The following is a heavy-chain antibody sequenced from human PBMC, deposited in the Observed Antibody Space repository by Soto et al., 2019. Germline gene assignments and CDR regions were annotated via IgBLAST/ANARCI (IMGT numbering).Heavy chain of an antibody. D-gene: IGHD6-6*01. V-gene: IGHV3-21*01. Sequence: PGGSLRLSCAASGFTFSSYSMNWVRQAPGKGLEWVSSISTGSSYIYYAASVKGRFTISRDNAKNSLFLQMNSLRAEDTAVYYCARDLAPSTIAARQFDFRGQRTSVTVSS. CDR3: ARDLAPSTIAARQFDF. J-gene: IGHJ4*02. CDR1: GFTFSSYS. CDR2: ISTGSSYI.